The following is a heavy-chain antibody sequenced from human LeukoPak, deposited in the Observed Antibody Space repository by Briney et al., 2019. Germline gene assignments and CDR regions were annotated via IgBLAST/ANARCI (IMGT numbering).Heavy chain of an antibody. J-gene: IGHJ6*02. CDR3: ARRNDFWSGYQVNYYYYGMDV. CDR2: IYPGDSDT. Sequence: GESLKISCKGSGYSFTSYWIGWVRQMPGKGLEWMGIIYPGDSDTSYSPSFQGQVTISADKSISTAYLQWSSLKASDTAMYYCARRNDFWSGYQVNYYYYGMDVWGQGTTVTVSS. V-gene: IGHV5-51*01. CDR1: GYSFTSYW. D-gene: IGHD3-3*01.